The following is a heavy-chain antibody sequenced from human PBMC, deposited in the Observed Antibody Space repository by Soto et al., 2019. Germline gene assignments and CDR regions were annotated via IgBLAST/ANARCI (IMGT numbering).Heavy chain of an antibody. CDR1: GFAFSSYW. V-gene: IGHV3-74*01. D-gene: IGHD2-15*01. CDR3: TSDTFGGSDS. J-gene: IGHJ4*02. Sequence: LRLSCAASGFAFSSYWMHCVRQAPGKGLVWVSRIDPYETGINYADSVKGRFTISRDNAKNTLYLQMNSLRAEDTAVYYCTSDTFGGSDSWGQGTLVTVSS. CDR2: IDPYETGI.